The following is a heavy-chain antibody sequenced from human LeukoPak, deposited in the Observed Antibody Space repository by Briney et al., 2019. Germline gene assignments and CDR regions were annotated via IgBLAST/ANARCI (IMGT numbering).Heavy chain of an antibody. Sequence: GGSLRLSCAASGFTFANTWMHWVRQAPGKGLVGVSLINNDGSTTNYADSVKGRFTISRDNAKNTVYLQMNSLRAEDTAVYYCAIGGTYGSGSWGQGTLVTVYS. CDR1: GFTFANTW. D-gene: IGHD3-10*01. J-gene: IGHJ4*02. V-gene: IGHV3-74*01. CDR2: INNDGSTT. CDR3: AIGGTYGSGS.